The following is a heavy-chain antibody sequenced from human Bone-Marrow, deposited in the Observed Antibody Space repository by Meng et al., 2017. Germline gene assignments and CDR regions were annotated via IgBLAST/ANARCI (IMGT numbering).Heavy chain of an antibody. CDR2: IKSKTDGGTT. D-gene: IGHD1-26*01. CDR1: GFTFSNAW. V-gene: IGHV3-15*01. CDR3: TTDTVGATGSPYYYGMDV. J-gene: IGHJ6*02. Sequence: GESLKISCAASGFTFSNAWMSWVRQAPGKGLEWVGRIKSKTDGGTTGYAAPVKGRFTISRDDSKNTLYLQMNSLKTEDTAVYYCTTDTVGATGSPYYYGMDVWGQGTTVTVSS.